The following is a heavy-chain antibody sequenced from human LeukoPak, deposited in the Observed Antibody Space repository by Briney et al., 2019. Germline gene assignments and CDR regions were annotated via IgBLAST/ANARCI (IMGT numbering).Heavy chain of an antibody. CDR1: GFTFNNYA. J-gene: IGHJ4*02. Sequence: GGSLRLSCASSGFTFNNYAMTWVRQAPGKGLEWVSSITASGGSTYCADSVKGRFTISRDNSKNTLYLQMSSLRAEYTAVYYCARDYPTSGIVTIFDYWGQGTLVTVSS. D-gene: IGHD1-1*01. CDR2: ITASGGST. CDR3: ARDYPTSGIVTIFDY. V-gene: IGHV3-23*01.